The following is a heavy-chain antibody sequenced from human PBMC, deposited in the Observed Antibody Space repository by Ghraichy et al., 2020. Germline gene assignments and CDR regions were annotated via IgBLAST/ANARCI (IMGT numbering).Heavy chain of an antibody. J-gene: IGHJ4*02. CDR2: IFHRGST. CDR1: GGSISSSIYY. D-gene: IGHD5-18*01. CDR3: ARLAMAGRDIDY. V-gene: IGHV4-39*01. Sequence: SETLSLTCTVSGGSISSSIYYWGWIRQPPGKRLEWIGSIFHRGSTYYSSSLQSRVTISVDTSKNQFSLRQSSVTAADTAVYYCARLAMAGRDIDYWGQGILVIVSS.